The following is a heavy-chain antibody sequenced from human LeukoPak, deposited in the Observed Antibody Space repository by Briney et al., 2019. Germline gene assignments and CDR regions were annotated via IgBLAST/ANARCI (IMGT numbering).Heavy chain of an antibody. J-gene: IGHJ5*02. CDR3: ARGPDSGSYFAWFDP. D-gene: IGHD3-10*01. CDR1: GGSFSGYY. Sequence: SETPSLTCAVYGGSFSGYYWSWVRQPPGKGLEWIGEINHSGSTNYNPSFKSRVAISVDTSRNQLSLKLSSVTAADTAVYYCARGPDSGSYFAWFDPWGQGTLVTVSS. CDR2: INHSGST. V-gene: IGHV4-34*01.